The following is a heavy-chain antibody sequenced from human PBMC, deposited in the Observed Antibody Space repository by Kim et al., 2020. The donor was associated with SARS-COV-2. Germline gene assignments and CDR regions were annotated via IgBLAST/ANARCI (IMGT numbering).Heavy chain of an antibody. J-gene: IGHJ5*02. D-gene: IGHD3-10*01. CDR2: IYYSGST. V-gene: IGHV4-31*03. Sequence: SETLSLTCTVSGGSISSGGYYWSWIRQHPGKGLEWIGYIYYSGSTYYNPSLKSRVTISVDTSKNQFSLKLSSVTAADTAVYYCARGLYGSGTKGPDFDPWGQRTLVTVSS. CDR1: GGSISSGGYY. CDR3: ARGLYGSGTKGPDFDP.